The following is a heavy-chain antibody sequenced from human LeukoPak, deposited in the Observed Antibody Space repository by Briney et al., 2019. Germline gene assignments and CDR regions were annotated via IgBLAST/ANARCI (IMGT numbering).Heavy chain of an antibody. V-gene: IGHV1-18*01. CDR2: ISAYTGNT. Sequence: ASVKVSCKASGYSFRSYGINWVRPAPGQGLEWMGLISAYTGNTNYAQKLQGRVTMTTDTSTSSAYMELRSLRSDDTAMYCCARAKLLLLPRDYWGQGTLVTVSS. CDR3: ARAKLLLLPRDY. J-gene: IGHJ4*02. D-gene: IGHD3-10*01. CDR1: GYSFRSYG.